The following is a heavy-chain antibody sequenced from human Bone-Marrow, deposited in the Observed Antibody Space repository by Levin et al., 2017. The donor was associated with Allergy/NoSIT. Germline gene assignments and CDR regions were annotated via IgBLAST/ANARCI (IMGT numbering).Heavy chain of an antibody. Sequence: GESLKISCAASGFTFSSYGMHWVRQAPGKGLEWVAVISYDGSNKYYADSVKGRFTISRDNSKNTLYLQMNSLRAEDTAVYYCAKVGPVRGVTNYYYYGMDVWGQGTTVTVSS. D-gene: IGHD3-10*01. CDR2: ISYDGSNK. J-gene: IGHJ6*02. V-gene: IGHV3-30*18. CDR1: GFTFSSYG. CDR3: AKVGPVRGVTNYYYYGMDV.